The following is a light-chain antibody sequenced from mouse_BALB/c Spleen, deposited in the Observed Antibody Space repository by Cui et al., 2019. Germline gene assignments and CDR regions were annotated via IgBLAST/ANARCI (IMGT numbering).Light chain of an antibody. V-gene: IGKV6-32*01. CDR3: QQDYSSPWT. Sequence: SILMIQTLKFLLVSAGDRVTITCKASQSVSNDVAWYQQKPGQSPKLLIYYAYNRYTGVPDRFTGSGYGTDFTFTISTVQAEDLAVYFCQQDYSSPWTFGGGTKLEIK. CDR1: QSVSND. J-gene: IGKJ1*01. CDR2: YAY.